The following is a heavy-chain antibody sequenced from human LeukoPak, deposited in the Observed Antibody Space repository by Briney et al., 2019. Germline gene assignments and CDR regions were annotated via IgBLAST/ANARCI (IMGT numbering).Heavy chain of an antibody. CDR3: ARLWLRGDWFDP. Sequence: GGSLRLSCAASGFTFSSYATHWVRQAPGKGLEWVAVISYDGSNKYYADSVKGRFTISRDNSKNTLYLQMNSLRAEDTAVYYCARLWLRGDWFDPWGQGTLVTVSS. V-gene: IGHV3-30-3*01. CDR2: ISYDGSNK. J-gene: IGHJ5*02. D-gene: IGHD5-18*01. CDR1: GFTFSSYA.